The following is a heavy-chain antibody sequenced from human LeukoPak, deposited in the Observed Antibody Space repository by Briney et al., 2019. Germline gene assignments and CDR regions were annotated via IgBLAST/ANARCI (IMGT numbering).Heavy chain of an antibody. D-gene: IGHD6-13*01. CDR3: ARAVSTWYQYYFDL. CDR1: GFTVSSNY. J-gene: IGHJ4*02. Sequence: PGGSLRLSCAASGFTVSSNYMSWVRQAPGKGLEWVSVIYSGGITNYADSVQGRFTISRDNSKNTLYLEMNSLRAEDTAVYYCARAVSTWYQYYFDLWGQGVLVTVSS. CDR2: IYSGGIT. V-gene: IGHV3-53*01.